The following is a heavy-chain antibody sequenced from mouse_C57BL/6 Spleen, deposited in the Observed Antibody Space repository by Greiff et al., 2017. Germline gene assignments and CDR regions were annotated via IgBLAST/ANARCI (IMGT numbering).Heavy chain of an antibody. J-gene: IGHJ2*01. CDR1: GYAFSSSW. D-gene: IGHD2-3*01. CDR2: IYPGDGDT. CDR3: ARGFDGYYFDY. Sequence: VQLQQSGPELVKPGASVKISCKASGYAFSSSWMNWVKQRPGKGLEWIGRIYPGDGDTNYNGKFKGKDTLTADKSSSPAYMQLSSLTSEDSAVYDCARGFDGYYFDYWGQGTTLTVAS. V-gene: IGHV1-82*01.